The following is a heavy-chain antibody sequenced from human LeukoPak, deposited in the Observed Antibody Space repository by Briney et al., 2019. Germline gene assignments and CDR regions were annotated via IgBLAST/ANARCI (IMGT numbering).Heavy chain of an antibody. J-gene: IGHJ6*03. Sequence: ASVKVSCKASGYTFTSYYMHWVRQAPGQGLEWMGIINPSGGSTSYAQKFQGRVTMTRDMSTSTVYMELSSLRSEDTAVYYCAREVVVNTDYYYYMDVWGKGTTVTVSS. CDR2: INPSGGST. V-gene: IGHV1-46*01. CDR3: AREVVVNTDYYYYMDV. CDR1: GYTFTSYY. D-gene: IGHD3-22*01.